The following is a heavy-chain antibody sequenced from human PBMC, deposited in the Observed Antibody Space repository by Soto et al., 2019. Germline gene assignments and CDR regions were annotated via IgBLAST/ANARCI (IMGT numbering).Heavy chain of an antibody. J-gene: IGHJ5*02. CDR2: VTGSGSQI. CDR1: GFTISTFA. Sequence: EVQLLESGGGLVQPGGSLRLSCAASGFTISTFAMTWVRQAPGKGLECVSGVTGSGSQIHYADSVKGRFTISKDNSKNTLYLQMSNLREEDTALYYCAKDAVYKDGLWLMDSWGQGTLVTVSS. CDR3: AKDAVYKDGLWLMDS. D-gene: IGHD2-21*01. V-gene: IGHV3-23*01.